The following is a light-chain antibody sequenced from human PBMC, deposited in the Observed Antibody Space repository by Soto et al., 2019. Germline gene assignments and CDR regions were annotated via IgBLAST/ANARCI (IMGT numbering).Light chain of an antibody. CDR1: SSDVGGYNY. Sequence: QSALTQPASVSGSPGQSITISCTGTSSDVGGYNYVSWYQQHPGKAPKLMIYEVSNRPSGVSNRSSGSKSGNTASLTISGLQAEDEADYYCSSYTGSSTHVVFGTGTKLTVL. V-gene: IGLV2-14*01. CDR3: SSYTGSSTHVV. J-gene: IGLJ1*01. CDR2: EVS.